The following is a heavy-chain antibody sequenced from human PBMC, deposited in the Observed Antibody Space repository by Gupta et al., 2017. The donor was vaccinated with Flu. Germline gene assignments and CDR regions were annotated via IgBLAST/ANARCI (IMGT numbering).Heavy chain of an antibody. J-gene: IGHJ4*01. D-gene: IGHD2-2*01. CDR3: ASRKSSVTRGDY. Sequence: WVRQAPGKGLEWISYISSRGSTIFYADSVKGRFTISRDNAKNSLYLQMDSLRADDTAIYYCASRKSSVTRGDYWGQGTPVTVSS. V-gene: IGHV3-48*03. CDR2: ISSRGSTI.